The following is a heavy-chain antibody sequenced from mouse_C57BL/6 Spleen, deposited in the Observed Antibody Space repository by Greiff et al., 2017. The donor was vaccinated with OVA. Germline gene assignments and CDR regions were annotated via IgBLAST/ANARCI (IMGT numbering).Heavy chain of an antibody. CDR1: GYTFTDYN. CDR2: INPNNGGT. Sequence: EVKLVESGPELVKPGASVKMSCKASGYTFTDYNMHWVKQSHGKSLEWIGYINPNNGGTSYNQKFKGKATLTVNKSSSTAYMELRSLTSEDSAVYYCARGIYYDYDRYFDVWGTGTTVTVSS. CDR3: ARGIYYDYDRYFDV. D-gene: IGHD2-4*01. J-gene: IGHJ1*03. V-gene: IGHV1-22*01.